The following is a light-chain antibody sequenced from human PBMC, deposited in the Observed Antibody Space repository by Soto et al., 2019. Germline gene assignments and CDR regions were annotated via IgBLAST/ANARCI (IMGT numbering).Light chain of an antibody. Sequence: QPVLTQPRSVSGSPEQSVTISCTGASSDVGAYNFVSWYQHNPGRAPKLMIFDVSARPSGVPDRFSGSKSGNTASLTISGLQAEDEADYYCCSYAGTYSPVFGGGTKLTVL. V-gene: IGLV2-11*01. CDR1: SSDVGAYNF. J-gene: IGLJ3*02. CDR3: CSYAGTYSPV. CDR2: DVS.